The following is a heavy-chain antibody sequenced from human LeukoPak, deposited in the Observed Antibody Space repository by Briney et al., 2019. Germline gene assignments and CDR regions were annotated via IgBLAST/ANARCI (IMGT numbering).Heavy chain of an antibody. D-gene: IGHD2-15*01. CDR1: GGSFSGYY. J-gene: IGHJ4*02. CDR2: INHSGST. Sequence: SETLSLTCAVYGGSFSGYYWSWIRQPPGKGLEWIGEINHSGSTNNNPSLKSRVTISVDTSKNQFSLKLSSVTAADTAVYYCARAVAGYWGQGTLDTVSS. V-gene: IGHV4-34*01. CDR3: ARAVAGY.